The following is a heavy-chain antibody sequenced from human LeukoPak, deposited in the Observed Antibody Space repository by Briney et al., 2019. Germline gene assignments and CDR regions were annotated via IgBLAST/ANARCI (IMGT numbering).Heavy chain of an antibody. CDR3: AKGDTAMVYDAFDI. Sequence: GGSLRLSCAASGFTFSTYAMSWVRQAPGKGLDWVSAISGSGGSTYYADSVKGRFTISRDNSKNTLFLQMNSLRAEDTALYYCAKGDTAMVYDAFDIWGQGTMVTVSS. D-gene: IGHD5-18*01. CDR1: GFTFSTYA. V-gene: IGHV3-23*01. J-gene: IGHJ3*02. CDR2: ISGSGGST.